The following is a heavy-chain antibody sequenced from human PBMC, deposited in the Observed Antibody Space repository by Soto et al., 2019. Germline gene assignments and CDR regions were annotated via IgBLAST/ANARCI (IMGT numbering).Heavy chain of an antibody. CDR3: ARLASGYDFSDY. CDR2: ISSSSTYI. V-gene: IGHV3-21*01. D-gene: IGHD5-12*01. CDR1: GFTFSRYS. J-gene: IGHJ4*02. Sequence: EVKLVESGGDLVKPGGSLRLSCAVSGFTFSRYSMDWVRQAPGKGLEWVASISSSSTYIYYADSVKGRCTISRDNAKNSLYLQMNSLRAEDTAVYFCARLASGYDFSDYWGQGTLVAVSS.